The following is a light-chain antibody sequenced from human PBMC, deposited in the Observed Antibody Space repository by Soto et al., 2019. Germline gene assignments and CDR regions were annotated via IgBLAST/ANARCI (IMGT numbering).Light chain of an antibody. Sequence: QSLLTHPASLSGSPGQSITISCTGTSSEVGGYYYVSWYQHHPGKAPKLMIYQVSNRPSGVSNRFSGSKSGNTASLTISGLQAEDEADYYCSSYTSSNTFYVFGTGTKVTVL. CDR2: QVS. CDR3: SSYTSSNTFYV. CDR1: SSEVGGYYY. J-gene: IGLJ1*01. V-gene: IGLV2-14*01.